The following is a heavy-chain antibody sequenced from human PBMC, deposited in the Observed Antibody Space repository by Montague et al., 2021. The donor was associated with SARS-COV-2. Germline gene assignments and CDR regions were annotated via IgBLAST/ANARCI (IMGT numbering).Heavy chain of an antibody. Sequence: SETLSLTCAVYSGSFSDYHWTWIRESPGKGLEWIGEINHTGSATYNPSLKGRATLSRDTSKNQFSLKLQSVTPADTAVYYCARGQVTISGVLIFIPAAGHLDVWGQGTSVTVSS. D-gene: IGHD3-3*01. J-gene: IGHJ3*01. V-gene: IGHV4-34*01. CDR1: SGSFSDYH. CDR2: INHTGSA. CDR3: ARGQVTISGVLIFIPAAGHLDV.